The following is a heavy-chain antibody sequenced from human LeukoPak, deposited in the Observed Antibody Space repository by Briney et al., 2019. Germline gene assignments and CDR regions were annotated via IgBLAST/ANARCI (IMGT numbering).Heavy chain of an antibody. V-gene: IGHV1-18*01. CDR3: ARDNRVGFWSGTPINY. CDR2: ISAYNGNT. CDR1: GYTFTSYG. J-gene: IGHJ4*02. D-gene: IGHD3-3*01. Sequence: ASVKGSCKASGYTFTSYGISWVRQAPGQGLEWIGWISAYNGNTNYAQKLQGRVTVTTDTSTSTAYMELRSLRPDDTAVYYCARDNRVGFWSGTPINYWGQGTLVTVSS.